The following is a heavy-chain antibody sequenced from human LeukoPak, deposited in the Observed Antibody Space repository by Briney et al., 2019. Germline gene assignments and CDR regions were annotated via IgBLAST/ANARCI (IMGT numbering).Heavy chain of an antibody. CDR2: ISRSGAAT. J-gene: IGHJ4*02. V-gene: IGHV3-43*01. Sequence: GGSLRLSCEASGLTFGDYTMHWVRQAPGKGLEWVSLISRSGAATKYADSVRGRFTVSRDNSKNSLYLQMNNLRAEDTAVYYCTRALDYWGQGTLVTVSS. CDR3: TRALDY. CDR1: GLTFGDYT.